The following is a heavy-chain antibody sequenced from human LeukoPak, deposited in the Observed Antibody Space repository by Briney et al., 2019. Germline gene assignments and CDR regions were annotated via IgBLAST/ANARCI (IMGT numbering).Heavy chain of an antibody. Sequence: PGGSLRLSCAASGFTFSSYSMNWVRQAPGKGLEWVSYISSSSSTIYYADSVKGRFTISRDNAKNSLYLQMNSLRAEDTAVYYCARIRTPMTYYYDSSGYYYLENFDYWGQGTLVTVSS. J-gene: IGHJ4*02. CDR1: GFTFSSYS. CDR2: ISSSSSTI. D-gene: IGHD3-22*01. V-gene: IGHV3-48*04. CDR3: ARIRTPMTYYYDSSGYYYLENFDY.